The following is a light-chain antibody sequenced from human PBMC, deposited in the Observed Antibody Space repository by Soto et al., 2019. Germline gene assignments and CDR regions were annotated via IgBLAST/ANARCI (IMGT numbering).Light chain of an antibody. CDR2: GAS. CDR1: QSVSSSY. V-gene: IGKV3-20*01. Sequence: EIVLTQSPGTLSLSPGARATLSCRASQSVSSSYLAWYQQKPGQAPRLLIFGASSRATGIPDRFSGSGSGTDFTLTISRLEPEDFAVYYCQLYGSSPRITVGQGTRLEIK. CDR3: QLYGSSPRIT. J-gene: IGKJ5*01.